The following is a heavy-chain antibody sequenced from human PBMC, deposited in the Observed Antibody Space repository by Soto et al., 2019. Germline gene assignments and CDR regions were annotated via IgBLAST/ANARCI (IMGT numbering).Heavy chain of an antibody. J-gene: IGHJ6*02. CDR2: IYSGGST. V-gene: IGHV3-53*01. CDR1: GFTVSSNF. CDR3: AREEFGMDV. Sequence: EVQLVESGGGLIQPGGSLRLSCAASGFTVSSNFMNWVRQAPGKGLEWVSVIYSGGSTYYADSVKGRFTISRDKSNNTLYLQMNSLRAEDTAVYYCAREEFGMDVWGQGTTVTVSS.